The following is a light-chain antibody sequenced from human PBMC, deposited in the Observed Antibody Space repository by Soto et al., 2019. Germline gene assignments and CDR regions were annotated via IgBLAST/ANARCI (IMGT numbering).Light chain of an antibody. J-gene: IGLJ7*01. Sequence: QSALTQPASVSGSPGQSITISCTGSNSDVGTYNLVSWYQQHPGKAPKLVIYDVGSRPSGVSSRFSGSKSGNTASLTISGLQAEDEADYYCSSYSISAALVLFGGGTQLTVL. V-gene: IGLV2-14*02. CDR1: NSDVGTYNL. CDR3: SSYSISAALVL. CDR2: DVG.